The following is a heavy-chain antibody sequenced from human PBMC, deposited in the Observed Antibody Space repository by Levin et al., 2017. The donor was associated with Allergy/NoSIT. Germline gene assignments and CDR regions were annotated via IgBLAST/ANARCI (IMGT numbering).Heavy chain of an antibody. CDR3: AKDLASMSCYDY. J-gene: IGHJ4*01. D-gene: IGHD2-15*01. CDR1: GFTFSSYA. V-gene: IGHV3-23*01. Sequence: GESLKISCTVSGFTFSSYAMSWVRQAPGKGLEWVSAITGSGGSTYYADSVKGRFTISRDNSKNTLYLQMNSLRADDTAQYYCAKDLASMSCYDYWGHGTLVTVS. CDR2: ITGSGGST.